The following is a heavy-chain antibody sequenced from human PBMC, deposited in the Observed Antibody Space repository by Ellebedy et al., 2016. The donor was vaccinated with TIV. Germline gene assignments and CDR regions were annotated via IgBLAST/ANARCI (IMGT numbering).Heavy chain of an antibody. D-gene: IGHD6-6*01. CDR3: VRVAARTRDWYFDL. CDR1: GFTFRNYA. J-gene: IGHJ2*01. V-gene: IGHV3-64D*06. CDR2: INTNGGST. Sequence: PGGSLRLSCSASGFTFRNYAMQWVRQAPGKGLEYVSGINTNGGSTHYADSVKGKLTISRDNSKNTLYLQMRSLSTEDTAVYYCVRVAARTRDWYFDLWGRGTLVTVSS.